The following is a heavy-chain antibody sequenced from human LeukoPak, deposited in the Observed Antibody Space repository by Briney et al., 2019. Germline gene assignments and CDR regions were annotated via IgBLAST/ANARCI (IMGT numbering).Heavy chain of an antibody. Sequence: GGSLRLSCVASGFIVSDNYISWVRQAPGKGLEWVPAFYSDGSTYYLDSVKGRFIISRDDSKNTVYLQMNSLRVEDTAIYYCARAMTRVTTFDSWGQGTLVTVSS. D-gene: IGHD4-17*01. CDR2: FYSDGST. CDR3: ARAMTRVTTFDS. V-gene: IGHV3-53*01. J-gene: IGHJ4*02. CDR1: GFIVSDNY.